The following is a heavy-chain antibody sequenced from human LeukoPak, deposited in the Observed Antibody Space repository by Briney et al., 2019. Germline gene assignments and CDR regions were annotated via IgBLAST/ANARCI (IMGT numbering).Heavy chain of an antibody. V-gene: IGHV1-46*01. D-gene: IGHD2-15*01. CDR1: GYTFTSYY. Sequence: GASVKVSCKASGYTFTSYYMHWVRQAPGQGLEWMGIINPSGGSTSYAQKFQGRVTMTRDTSTSTVYMELSSLRSEDTAVYYCARDRRYKVVVAATTFDYWGQGTLVTVSS. CDR2: INPSGGST. CDR3: ARDRRYKVVVAATTFDY. J-gene: IGHJ4*02.